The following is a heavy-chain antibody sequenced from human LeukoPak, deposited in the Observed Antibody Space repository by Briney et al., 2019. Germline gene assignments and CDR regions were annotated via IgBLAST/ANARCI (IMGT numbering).Heavy chain of an antibody. CDR3: ARVGTYGSGSYLSWLDY. D-gene: IGHD3-10*01. CDR1: GASIGSYY. CDR2: IYYSGST. Sequence: PSETLSLTCTVSGASIGSYYWSWIRQPPGKGLEWIGYIYYSGSTNYNPSLKSRVTISVDTSKNQFSLKLSSVTAADTAVYYCARVGTYGSGSYLSWLDYWGQGTLVTVSS. V-gene: IGHV4-59*01. J-gene: IGHJ4*02.